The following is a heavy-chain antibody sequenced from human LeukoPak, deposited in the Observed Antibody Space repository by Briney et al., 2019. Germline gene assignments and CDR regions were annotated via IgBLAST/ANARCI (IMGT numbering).Heavy chain of an antibody. V-gene: IGHV4-39*01. Sequence: SETLSLTCTVSGGSISSSSYYWGWIRQPPGKGLEWIGSIYYSGSTYYNPSLKSRVTISVDTSKNQFSLKLSSVTAADTAVYYCARKAAAVYYGNDHWGQGTLVTVSS. CDR1: GGSISSSSYY. CDR2: IYYSGST. D-gene: IGHD6-13*01. CDR3: ARKAAAVYYGNDH. J-gene: IGHJ4*02.